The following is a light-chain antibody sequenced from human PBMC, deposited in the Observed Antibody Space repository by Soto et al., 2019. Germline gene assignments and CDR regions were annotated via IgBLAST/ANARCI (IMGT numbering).Light chain of an antibody. V-gene: IGKV4-1*01. Sequence: DIVMTQSPDSLAVSLGERATINCKSSQSVLYSTNNKNYLAWYQQTPGQPPKLLIYSATTRESGVPDRFSGSGSGTDFTLPISSLQAEDVAVYYCQQYYNTPLTFGGGTKVEIK. J-gene: IGKJ4*01. CDR2: SAT. CDR3: QQYYNTPLT. CDR1: QSVLYSTNNKNY.